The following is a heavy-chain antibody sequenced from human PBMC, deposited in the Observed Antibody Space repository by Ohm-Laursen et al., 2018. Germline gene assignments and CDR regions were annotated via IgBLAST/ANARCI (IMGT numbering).Heavy chain of an antibody. J-gene: IGHJ4*02. V-gene: IGHV4-34*01. CDR2: INHSGST. CDR3: ASGVVGANGFDY. CDR1: GGSFSGYY. Sequence: SDTLSLTCAVYGGSFSGYYWSWIRQPPGKGLEWIGEINHSGSTNYNPSLKSRVTISVDTSKNQFSLKLSSATAADTAVYYCASGVVGANGFDYWGQGTLVTVSS. D-gene: IGHD1-26*01.